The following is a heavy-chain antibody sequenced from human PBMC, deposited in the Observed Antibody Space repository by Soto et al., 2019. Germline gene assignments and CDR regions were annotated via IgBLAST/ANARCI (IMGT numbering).Heavy chain of an antibody. D-gene: IGHD5-18*01. V-gene: IGHV6-1*01. CDR3: AREGAAMVNFDWFDP. CDR2: TYYRSKWYN. Sequence: PSQTFSLTCAISGDSVSSNSAAWNWIRQSPSRGLEWLGRTYYRSKWYNDYAVSVKSRITINPDTSKNQLSLQLNSVTPEDTAVYYCAREGAAMVNFDWFDPWGQGTLVTVS. J-gene: IGHJ5*02. CDR1: GDSVSSNSAA.